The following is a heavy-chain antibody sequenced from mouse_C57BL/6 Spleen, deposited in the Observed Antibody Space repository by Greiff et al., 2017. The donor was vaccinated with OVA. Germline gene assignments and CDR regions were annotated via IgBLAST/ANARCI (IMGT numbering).Heavy chain of an antibody. CDR1: GFTFSSYG. D-gene: IGHD3-3*01. Sequence: EVMLVESGGDLVKPGGSLKLSCAASGFTFSSYGMSWVRQTPDKRLEWVATISSGGSYTYYPDSVKGRFTISRDNAKNTLYLQMSSLKSEDTAMYYCARPSGTGYFDVWGTGTTVTVSS. V-gene: IGHV5-6*01. J-gene: IGHJ1*03. CDR2: ISSGGSYT. CDR3: ARPSGTGYFDV.